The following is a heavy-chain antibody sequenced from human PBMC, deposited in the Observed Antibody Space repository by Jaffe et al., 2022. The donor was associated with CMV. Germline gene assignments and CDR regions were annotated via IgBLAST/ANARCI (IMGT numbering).Heavy chain of an antibody. J-gene: IGHJ3*02. V-gene: IGHV4-4*02. CDR2: IYHSGST. CDR3: AREGPRYSYGRDDAFDI. Sequence: QVQLQESGPGLVKPSGTLSLTCAVSGGSISSSNWWSWVRQPPGKGLEWIGEIYHSGSTNYNPSLKSRVTISVDKSKNQFSLKLSSVTAADTAVYYCAREGPRYSYGRDDAFDIWGQGTMVTVSS. D-gene: IGHD5-18*01. CDR1: GGSISSSNW.